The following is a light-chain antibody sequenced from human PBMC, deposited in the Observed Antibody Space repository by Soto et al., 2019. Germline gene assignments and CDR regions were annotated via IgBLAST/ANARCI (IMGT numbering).Light chain of an antibody. J-gene: IGKJ3*01. CDR2: GAS. V-gene: IGKV3-20*01. CDR3: HQYGSSPFT. Sequence: EVVLTQSPATLSLSPGERATLSCRANQSVSANYLAWYQQKPGQAPRLLIYGASSRATGIPDRFSGSGSATDFTLTISRLEPEDFAVFYCHQYGSSPFTFGPGTKVDIK. CDR1: QSVSANY.